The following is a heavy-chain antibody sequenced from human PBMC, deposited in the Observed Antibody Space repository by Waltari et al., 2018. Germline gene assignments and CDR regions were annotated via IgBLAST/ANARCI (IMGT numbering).Heavy chain of an antibody. CDR3: ARGGTDYGDPYDY. J-gene: IGHJ4*02. Sequence: EVQLVESGGGLIQPGGSLRLSCAASGFTVRSNYMSWVRQAPGKGLEWVSVIYSGGSTYYADSVKGRFTISRDNSKNTLYLQMNSLRAEDTAVYYCARGGTDYGDPYDYWGQGTLVTVSS. CDR2: IYSGGST. CDR1: GFTVRSNY. V-gene: IGHV3-53*01. D-gene: IGHD4-17*01.